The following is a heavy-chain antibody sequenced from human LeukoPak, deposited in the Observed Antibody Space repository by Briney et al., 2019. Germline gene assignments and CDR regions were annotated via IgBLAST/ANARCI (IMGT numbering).Heavy chain of an antibody. Sequence: ASVKVSCKAPGYTFTSYGISWVRQAPGQGLEWMGWISAYNGNTNYAQKLQGRVTMTTDTSTSTAYMELRSLRSDDTAVYYCAGQYSSSWAYYYGMDVWGQGTTVTVSS. CDR1: GYTFTSYG. CDR2: ISAYNGNT. J-gene: IGHJ6*02. V-gene: IGHV1-18*01. D-gene: IGHD6-13*01. CDR3: AGQYSSSWAYYYGMDV.